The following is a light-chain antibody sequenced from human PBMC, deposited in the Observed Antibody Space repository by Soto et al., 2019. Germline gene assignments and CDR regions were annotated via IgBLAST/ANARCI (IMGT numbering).Light chain of an antibody. CDR3: QQYNNWPIT. J-gene: IGKJ5*01. Sequence: EIVLTQSPATLFLSPGERATLSCRASQSVNNNLAWYQQKPGQAPRLLIYGASTRATGIPARFSGSGSGTEFTLTISSLQSEDFAVYYCQQYNNWPITFGQGTRLEIK. V-gene: IGKV3-15*01. CDR2: GAS. CDR1: QSVNNN.